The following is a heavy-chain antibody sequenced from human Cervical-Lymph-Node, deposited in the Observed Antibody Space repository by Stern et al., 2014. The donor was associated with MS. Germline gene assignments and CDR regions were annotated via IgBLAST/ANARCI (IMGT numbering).Heavy chain of an antibody. CDR1: GYTFTSYY. J-gene: IGHJ4*02. Sequence: VQLVQSGAEVTKPGASVKVSCKASGYTFTSYYMNWVRQAPGQGLEWMGIINPSDGSNSYAQRFQGRVTMTRDTSTSTVYMELTSLRSEDTAVYYCAGGHTFDYWGQGTLVTVSS. CDR2: INPSDGSN. V-gene: IGHV1-46*01. CDR3: AGGHTFDY.